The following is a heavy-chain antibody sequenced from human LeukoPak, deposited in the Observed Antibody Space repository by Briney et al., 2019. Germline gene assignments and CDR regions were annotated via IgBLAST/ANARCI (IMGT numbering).Heavy chain of an antibody. V-gene: IGHV3-23*01. J-gene: IGHJ4*02. CDR3: AKDDEDSSSSDY. D-gene: IGHD2-2*01. Sequence: GGSLRLSCAASGFTFSSYAMSWVRQAPGKGLEWISAISGSGGSTYYADSVKGRFTISRDNSKNTLYLQMNSLRAEDTAVYYCAKDDEDSSSSDYWGQGTLVTVSS. CDR1: GFTFSSYA. CDR2: ISGSGGST.